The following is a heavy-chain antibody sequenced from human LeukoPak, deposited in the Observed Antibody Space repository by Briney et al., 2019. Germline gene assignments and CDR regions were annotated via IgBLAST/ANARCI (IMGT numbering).Heavy chain of an antibody. J-gene: IGHJ3*02. D-gene: IGHD3-10*01. CDR2: INPNSGGT. CDR1: GYTFTGYY. V-gene: IGHV1-2*02. Sequence: ASVKVSCKASGYTFTGYYMHWVRQAPGQGLEWMGWINPNSGGTNYAQKFQGRVTMTRDTSISTAYMELSRLRSDDTAVYYCARDLQLRITMVRGQTNDAFDIWGQGTMVTVSS. CDR3: ARDLQLRITMVRGQTNDAFDI.